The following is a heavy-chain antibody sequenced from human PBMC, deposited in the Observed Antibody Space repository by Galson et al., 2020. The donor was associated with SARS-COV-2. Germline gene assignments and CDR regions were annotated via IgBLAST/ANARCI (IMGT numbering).Heavy chain of an antibody. CDR3: AEQPADEHIVVVTAILQ. V-gene: IGHV4-39*07. Sequence: SETLSLTCTVSGGSISSSSYYWGWIRQPPGKGLEWIGSIYYSGSTYYNPSLKSRVTISVDTSKNQFSLKLSSVTAADTAVYYCAEQPADEHIVVVTAILQWGQGTLVTVSS. CDR1: GGSISSSSYY. J-gene: IGHJ4*02. D-gene: IGHD2-21*02. CDR2: IYYSGST.